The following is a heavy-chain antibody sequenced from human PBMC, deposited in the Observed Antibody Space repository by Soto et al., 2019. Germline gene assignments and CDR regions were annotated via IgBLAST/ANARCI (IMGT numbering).Heavy chain of an antibody. CDR2: IYYSGST. J-gene: IGHJ4*02. D-gene: IGHD6-19*01. CDR3: ARGSSGWPPRFDY. CDR1: GGPISSYY. V-gene: IGHV4-59*01. Sequence: QVQLQESGPGLVKPSETLSLNCTVSGGPISSYYWSWIRQSPGKGLEWIGYIYYSGSTNYNPSLTSRVTISEDTFKNQFSLELSSVTAADTAVYYCARGSSGWPPRFDYWGQGTLVTVSS.